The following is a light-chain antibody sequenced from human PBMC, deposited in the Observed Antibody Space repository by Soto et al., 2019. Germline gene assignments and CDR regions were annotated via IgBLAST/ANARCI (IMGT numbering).Light chain of an antibody. V-gene: IGKV1-33*01. J-gene: IGKJ5*01. CDR1: QDISNY. CDR2: DAS. CDR3: QQYDTLPPVT. Sequence: DIQMTQSPSSLSASVGDRVTITCQASQDISNYLNWYQQNPGKAPKLMIYDASNLETGVTSRFSGSGSGTDFSFTISSLQPEDIATYYCQQYDTLPPVTFGQGTRLEIK.